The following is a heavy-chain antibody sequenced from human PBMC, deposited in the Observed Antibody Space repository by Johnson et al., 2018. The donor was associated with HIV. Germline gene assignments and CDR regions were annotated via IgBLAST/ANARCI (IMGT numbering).Heavy chain of an antibody. CDR2: INWTGGST. J-gene: IGHJ3*02. CDR3: AKGRYSSSWYLAGAFDI. D-gene: IGHD6-13*01. Sequence: EMQLVESGGGVVRPGGSLRLSCAASGFTFDDYGMTWVRQPPGKGLEWVSGINWTGGSTGYADSVKGRFTLSRDNSKNTLYLQMNSLRAEDTAIYYCAKGRYSSSWYLAGAFDIWGQGTMVTVSS. CDR1: GFTFDDYG. V-gene: IGHV3-20*04.